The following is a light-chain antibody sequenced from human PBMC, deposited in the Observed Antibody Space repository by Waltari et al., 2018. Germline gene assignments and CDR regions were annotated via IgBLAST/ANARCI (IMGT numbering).Light chain of an antibody. CDR2: DVS. J-gene: IGLJ2*01. Sequence: QSALTQTASVSGSPGQSITISCTSASGDFGSSTSVFWYQQHPGRAPKLLTSDVSDRPSGISKRFSASKSGNTASLAISTLQADDEADYYCSSSTGYSLVFGGGTKLTVL. V-gene: IGLV2-14*03. CDR3: SSSTGYSLV. CDR1: SGDFGSSTS.